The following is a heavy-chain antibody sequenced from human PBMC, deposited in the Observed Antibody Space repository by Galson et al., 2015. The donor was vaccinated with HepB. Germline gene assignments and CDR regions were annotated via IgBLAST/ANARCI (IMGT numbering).Heavy chain of an antibody. CDR1: GFTFDDYA. D-gene: IGHD2-2*01. V-gene: IGHV3-9*01. CDR3: AKDRGNIVVVPAAIGYYYYYMDV. J-gene: IGHJ6*03. CDR2: ISWNSGSI. Sequence: SLRLSCAASGFTFDDYAMHWVRQAPGKGLEWVSGISWNSGSIGYADSVKGRFTISRDNAKNSLYLQMNGLRAEDTALYYCAKDRGNIVVVPAAIGYYYYYMDVWGKGTTVTVSS.